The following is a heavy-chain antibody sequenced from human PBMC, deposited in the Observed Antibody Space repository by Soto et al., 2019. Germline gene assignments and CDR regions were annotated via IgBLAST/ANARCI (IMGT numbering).Heavy chain of an antibody. J-gene: IGHJ6*02. CDR1: SAPVSSTTYT. Sequence: QLQLQESGTGLVKPSETLSLTGTVSSAPVSSTTYTWGWIRQPPGKGLEWVASVYYGGRSYYNPTLNSRVTISVDTSKNQFSLKMTSVTAADTAVYYSARLNGYCVRGSCHGHYAMDVWGQGTTVTVSS. CDR2: VYYGGRS. D-gene: IGHD2-15*01. CDR3: ARLNGYCVRGSCHGHYAMDV. V-gene: IGHV4-39*01.